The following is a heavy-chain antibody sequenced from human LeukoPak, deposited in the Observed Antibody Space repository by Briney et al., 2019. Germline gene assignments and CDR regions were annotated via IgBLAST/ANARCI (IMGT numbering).Heavy chain of an antibody. V-gene: IGHV3-23*01. CDR2: ISGSGGST. D-gene: IGHD3-10*01. CDR3: ALPHYYDSEGASDMDV. Sequence: GGSLRLSCAASGFTFSSYGLSWVRQAPGKGLEWVSAISGSGGSTYYADSVKGRFTISRDNAKNSLYLQMNSLRADDTAVYYCALPHYYDSEGASDMDVWGKGTTVTIS. J-gene: IGHJ6*03. CDR1: GFTFSSYG.